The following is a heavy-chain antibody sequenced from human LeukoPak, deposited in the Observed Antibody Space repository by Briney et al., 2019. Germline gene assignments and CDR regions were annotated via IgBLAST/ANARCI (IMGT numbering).Heavy chain of an antibody. CDR2: ISAYNGNT. J-gene: IGHJ4*02. V-gene: IGHV1-18*01. CDR3: AGGYCSGGSCDVFDY. D-gene: IGHD2-15*01. Sequence: GASVKVSCKASGYTFTSYGISWVRQAPGQGLEWMGWISAYNGNTNYAQKLQGRVTMTTDTSTSTAYMELRSLRSDDTAVYYWAGGYCSGGSCDVFDYWGQGTLVTVSS. CDR1: GYTFTSYG.